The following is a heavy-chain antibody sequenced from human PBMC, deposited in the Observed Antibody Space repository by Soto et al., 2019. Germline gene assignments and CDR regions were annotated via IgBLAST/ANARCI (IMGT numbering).Heavy chain of an antibody. CDR1: GFTFSSYA. CDR3: VKVGQDYYGSGSYYNPGAFDI. Sequence: GGSLRLSCAASGFTFSSYAMSWVRQAPGKGLEWVSAISGSGGSTYYADSVKGRFTISRDNSKNTLYLQMNSLRAEDTAVYYCVKVGQDYYGSGSYYNPGAFDIWGQGTMVTVSS. J-gene: IGHJ3*02. D-gene: IGHD3-10*01. V-gene: IGHV3-23*01. CDR2: ISGSGGST.